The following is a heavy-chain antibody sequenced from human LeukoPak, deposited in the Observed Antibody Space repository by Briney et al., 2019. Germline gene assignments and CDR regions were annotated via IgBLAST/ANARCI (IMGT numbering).Heavy chain of an antibody. CDR2: VYYSGST. CDR1: GYFINSGHW. J-gene: IGHJ4*02. CDR3: ARDPVWFGELFN. V-gene: IGHV4-28*03. D-gene: IGHD3-10*01. Sequence: SETLSLTCSVSGYFINSGHWWGWIRQSPGKGLEWIGYVYYSGSTYYNPSLKSRVTISVDTSKNQFSLKLSSVTAEDTAVYYCARDPVWFGELFNWGQGTLVTVSS.